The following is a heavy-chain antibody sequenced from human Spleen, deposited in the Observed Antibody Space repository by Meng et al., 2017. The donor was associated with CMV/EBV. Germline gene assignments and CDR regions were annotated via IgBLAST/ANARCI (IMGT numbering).Heavy chain of an antibody. V-gene: IGHV4-34*01. CDR2: INHSGST. D-gene: IGHD1-14*01. CDR1: GGSFSDYF. Sequence: SETLSLTCAVYGGSFSDYFWSWIRQPPGKGLEWIGEINHSGSTNYNPSLKSRVTISLDTSKNQFSLKLSSVTAADTAVYYCASTDSNHYYFDYWGQGTLVTVSS. CDR3: ASTDSNHYYFDY. J-gene: IGHJ4*02.